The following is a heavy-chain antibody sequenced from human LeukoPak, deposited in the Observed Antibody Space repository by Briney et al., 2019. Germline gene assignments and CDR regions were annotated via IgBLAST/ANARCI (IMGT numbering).Heavy chain of an antibody. CDR2: IYSGGGT. Sequence: PGGSLRLSCAASGFTVSSNYMSWVRQAPGKGLEWVSVIYSGGGTYYADSVKGRFTISRHNSKNTLYLQMNSLRAEDTAVYYCARVAVAGNFDYWGQGTLVTVSS. D-gene: IGHD6-19*01. CDR3: ARVAVAGNFDY. J-gene: IGHJ4*02. V-gene: IGHV3-53*04. CDR1: GFTVSSNY.